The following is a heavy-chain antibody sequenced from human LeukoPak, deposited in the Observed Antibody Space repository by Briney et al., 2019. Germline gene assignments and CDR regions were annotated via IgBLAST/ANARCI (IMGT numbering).Heavy chain of an antibody. V-gene: IGHV3-48*03. CDR1: TFTFSSYE. J-gene: IGHJ5*02. D-gene: IGHD3-3*01. Sequence: GGSLRLSCAASTFTFSSYEMNRVRQAPGKGLEWVSYISSSGTVIYYADSVKGRFTISRDNAKNSLYLQMNSLRAEDTAIYYCARELTRSGPNWFDPWGQGTLVTVSS. CDR2: ISSSGTVI. CDR3: ARELTRSGPNWFDP.